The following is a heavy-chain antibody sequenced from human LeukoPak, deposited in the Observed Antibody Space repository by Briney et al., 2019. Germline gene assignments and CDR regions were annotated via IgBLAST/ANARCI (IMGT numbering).Heavy chain of an antibody. CDR3: ARVGGAVAGRIDFDY. V-gene: IGHV4-34*01. J-gene: IGHJ4*02. CDR2: INHSGST. CDR1: GGSFSGYY. D-gene: IGHD6-19*01. Sequence: SETLSLTCAVYGGSFSGYYWSWIRQPPGKGLEWIGEINHSGSTNYNPSLKSRVTISVLTSKTQFSLKLSSVTAADTAVYYCARVGGAVAGRIDFDYWGQGTLVTVSS.